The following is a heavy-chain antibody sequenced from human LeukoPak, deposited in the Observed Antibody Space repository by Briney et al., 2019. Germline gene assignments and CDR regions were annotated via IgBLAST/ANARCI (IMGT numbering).Heavy chain of an antibody. CDR2: IYYSGST. Sequence: SETLSLTCTVSGGSISSSDYYWDWIRQPPGKGLEWIGYIYYSGSTNYNPSLKSRVTVSVDTSKNQFSLKLSSVTAADMAVYYCARGHGYSSSPLDYWGQGSLVTVSS. CDR3: ARGHGYSSSPLDY. D-gene: IGHD6-13*01. V-gene: IGHV4-61*08. J-gene: IGHJ4*02. CDR1: GGSISSSDYY.